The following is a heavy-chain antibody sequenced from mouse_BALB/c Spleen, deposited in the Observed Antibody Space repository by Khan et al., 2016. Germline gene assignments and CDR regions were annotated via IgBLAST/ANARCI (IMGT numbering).Heavy chain of an antibody. CDR3: ARRVSMITTGLAY. CDR2: INPSNNYI. CDR1: GYTFTSYT. Sequence: QVQLQQSGVELARPGASVKLSCKTSGYTFTSYTMHWVKQRPGQGLEWIAYINPSNNYIDYNQKFKDKATLTADKSSTTAYMQLSSLTSEDSAVYYCARRVSMITTGLAYWGQGTLVTVSA. D-gene: IGHD2-4*01. V-gene: IGHV1-4*01. J-gene: IGHJ3*01.